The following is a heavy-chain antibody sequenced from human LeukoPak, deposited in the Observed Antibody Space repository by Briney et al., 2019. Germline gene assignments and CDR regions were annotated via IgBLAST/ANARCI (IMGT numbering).Heavy chain of an antibody. CDR3: ARDAIAVAGRLYYYGMDV. J-gene: IGHJ6*02. D-gene: IGHD6-19*01. CDR2: IYYSGST. V-gene: IGHV4-39*07. CDR1: GGSISSSSYY. Sequence: PSETLSLTCTVSGGSISSSSYYWGWIRQPPGKGLEWIGSIYYSGSTYYNPSLKSRVTISVDASKNQFSLKLSSVTAADTAVYYCARDAIAVAGRLYYYGMDVWGQGTTVTVSS.